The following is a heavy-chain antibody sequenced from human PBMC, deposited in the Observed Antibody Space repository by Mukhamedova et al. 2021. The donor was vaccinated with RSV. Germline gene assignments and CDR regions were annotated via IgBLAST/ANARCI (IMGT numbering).Heavy chain of an antibody. V-gene: IGHV3-23*01. CDR3: ATANYYDVGGYYCFNAFDI. CDR2: ISGSAAIT. J-gene: IGHJ3*02. Sequence: AISGSAAITYYADSVKGRFTISRDNSKNTLYLQMNSLRADDTAVYYCATANYYDVGGYYCFNAFDIWGQGTMVAVSS. D-gene: IGHD3-22*01.